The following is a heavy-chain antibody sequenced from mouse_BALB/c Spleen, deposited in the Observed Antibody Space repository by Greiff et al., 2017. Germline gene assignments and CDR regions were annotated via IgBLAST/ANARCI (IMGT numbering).Heavy chain of an antibody. CDR2: IYPGSGST. D-gene: IGHD1-2*01. J-gene: IGHJ2*01. Sequence: QVQLQQPGAELVKPGTSVKLSCKASGYNLTSYWINWVKLRPGQGLEWIGDIYPGSGSTNYNEKFKSKATLTVDTSSSTAYMQLSSLASEDSALYYCARSKLLRPFDYWGQGTTLTVSS. CDR1: GYNLTSYW. CDR3: ARSKLLRPFDY. V-gene: IGHV1-55*01.